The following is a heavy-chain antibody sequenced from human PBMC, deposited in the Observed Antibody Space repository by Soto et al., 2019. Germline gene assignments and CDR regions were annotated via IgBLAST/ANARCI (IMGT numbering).Heavy chain of an antibody. CDR3: AKGREGWLGDAFDI. Sequence: GGSLRLSCAASGFTLSSYWMHWVRQGPGKGLVWVSRIRYDGSSTRYADSVKGRFTISRDNAKNSLYLQMNSLRAEDTALYYCAKGREGWLGDAFDIWGQGTMVTVSS. CDR1: GFTLSSYW. V-gene: IGHV3-74*01. J-gene: IGHJ3*02. CDR2: IRYDGSST. D-gene: IGHD6-19*01.